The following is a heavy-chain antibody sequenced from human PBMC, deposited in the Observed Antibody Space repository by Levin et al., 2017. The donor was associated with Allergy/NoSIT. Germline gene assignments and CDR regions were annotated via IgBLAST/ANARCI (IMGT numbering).Heavy chain of an antibody. CDR3: AKNVDTAMVRGGFDY. CDR2: IYYSGST. D-gene: IGHD5-18*01. J-gene: IGHJ4*02. Sequence: PSETLSLTCTVSGGSISSSDYYWGWIRQPPGKGLEWIGSIYYSGSTYYNPSLKSRVTISVDTSKKQFSLKLSSVTAADTAVYYCAKNVDTAMVRGGFDYWGQGTLVTVSS. CDR1: GGSISSSDYY. V-gene: IGHV4-39*01.